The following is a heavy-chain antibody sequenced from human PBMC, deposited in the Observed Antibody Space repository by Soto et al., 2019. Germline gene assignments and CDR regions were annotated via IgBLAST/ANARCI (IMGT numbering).Heavy chain of an antibody. CDR2: IKSKTDGVTT. CDR3: TSYSVPGSYCGGDCYDAFDF. Sequence: GGSLRLSCAASGFTFSNDWMSWVRQAPGKGLEWVGRIKSKTDGVTTVYAAPVKGRFTRSRDDSKNTLYLQIHSMKTEDAVVYDRTSYSVPGSYCGGDCYDAFDFWGQGTMVTVSS. V-gene: IGHV3-15*01. CDR1: GFTFSNDW. J-gene: IGHJ3*01. D-gene: IGHD2-21*02.